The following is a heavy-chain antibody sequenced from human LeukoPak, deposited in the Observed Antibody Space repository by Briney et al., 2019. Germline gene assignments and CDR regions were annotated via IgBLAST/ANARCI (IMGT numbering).Heavy chain of an antibody. J-gene: IGHJ3*02. CDR2: IYYSGST. CDR1: GGSISSYY. Sequence: SETLSLTCTVSGGSISSYYWSWIRQPPGKGLEWIGYIYYSGSTNYNPSLKSRVTISVDTSKNQFSLKLSSVTAADTAVYYCARGISGYYDFWSGRAGPAFDIWGQGTMVTVSS. CDR3: ARGISGYYDFWSGRAGPAFDI. D-gene: IGHD3-3*01. V-gene: IGHV4-59*12.